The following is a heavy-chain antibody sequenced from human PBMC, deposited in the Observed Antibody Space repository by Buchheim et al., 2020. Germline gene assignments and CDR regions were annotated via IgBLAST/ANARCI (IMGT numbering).Heavy chain of an antibody. J-gene: IGHJ2*01. CDR1: GFTFRTYW. CDR3: ARDLTSGWARYFDL. V-gene: IGHV3-74*01. Sequence: EMQLVESGEGSVQPGGSLRLSCDASGFTFRTYWMHWVRQRPGEGLVWVSRINLDGSVTSYADSVKGRFTVSRDNAKNALYLEMSSLRAEDTAVYYCARDLTSGWARYFDLWGRGTL. CDR2: INLDGSVT. D-gene: IGHD6-25*01.